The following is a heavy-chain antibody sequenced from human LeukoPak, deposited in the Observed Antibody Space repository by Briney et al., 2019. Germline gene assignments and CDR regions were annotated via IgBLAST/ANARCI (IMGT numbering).Heavy chain of an antibody. J-gene: IGHJ6*03. Sequence: GESLKISCKGPGYSFTSYWIGWVRQMPGKGLEWVGIIHPGDSDTRYSPSFQGQVTISADKSISTAYLQWSSLKASDTAIYYCARAGTYYYYHMDVWGKGTTVTVFS. CDR3: ARAGTYYYYHMDV. CDR2: IHPGDSDT. D-gene: IGHD6-19*01. CDR1: GYSFTSYW. V-gene: IGHV5-51*01.